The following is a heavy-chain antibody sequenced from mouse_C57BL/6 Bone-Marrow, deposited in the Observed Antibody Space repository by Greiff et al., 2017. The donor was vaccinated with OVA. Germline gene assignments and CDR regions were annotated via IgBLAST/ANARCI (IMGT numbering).Heavy chain of an antibody. CDR1: GYTFTSYG. J-gene: IGHJ2*01. D-gene: IGHD1-1*01. CDR3: ARWFITTVVAKHY. CDR2: IYPRSGNT. V-gene: IGHV1-81*01. Sequence: QVQLKESGAELARPGASVKLSCKASGYTFTSYGISWVKQRTGQGLEWIGEIYPRSGNTYYNEKFKGKATLTADKSSSTAYMELRSLTSEDSAVYFCARWFITTVVAKHYWGQGTTLTVSS.